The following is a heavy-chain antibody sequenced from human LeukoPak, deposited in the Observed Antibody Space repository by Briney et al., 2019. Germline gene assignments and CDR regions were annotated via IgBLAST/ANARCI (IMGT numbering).Heavy chain of an antibody. CDR2: ISGSGSST. CDR3: AKKGVIMIRGYIDY. Sequence: GGTLRLSCAASGFTFSSYGMSWVRQAPGKGLEWVSAISGSGSSTYYAASVKGRFTISRDNSKNMLYLEMNSLRADDTAVYYCAKKGVIMIRGYIDYWGQGTLVTVSS. D-gene: IGHD3-10*01. J-gene: IGHJ4*02. CDR1: GFTFSSYG. V-gene: IGHV3-23*01.